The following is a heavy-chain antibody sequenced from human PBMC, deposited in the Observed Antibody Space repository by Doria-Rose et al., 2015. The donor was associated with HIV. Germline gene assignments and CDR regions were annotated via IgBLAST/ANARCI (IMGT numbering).Heavy chain of an antibody. CDR2: IYHSGST. CDR1: GGSISSGDYY. Sequence: QVQLQEPGPGLVKPSQTLSLTCTVSGGSISSGDYYWSWIRQSPVKGLEWIAYIYHSGSTYHNPSLRSRLTISIDTSKNQFSLKLSSVTAADTAVYYCAREGIVVGSWFDPWGQGTLVSVSS. V-gene: IGHV4-30-4*01. CDR3: AREGIVVGSWFDP. J-gene: IGHJ5*02. D-gene: IGHD2-15*01.